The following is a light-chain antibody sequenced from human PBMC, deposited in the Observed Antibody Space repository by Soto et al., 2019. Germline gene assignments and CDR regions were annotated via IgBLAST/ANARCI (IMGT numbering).Light chain of an antibody. CDR1: QSVSGSY. Sequence: EIVLTQSPGTLSLSPGERATLSCRASQSVSGSYLAWYQQKPGQSPRLLIYGSSDRATGIPDRFSGSGSGTDFTLTISRVEPEDFAVYYCHQSGSSPPYTFGQGTKREIK. CDR3: HQSGSSPPYT. V-gene: IGKV3-20*01. CDR2: GSS. J-gene: IGKJ2*01.